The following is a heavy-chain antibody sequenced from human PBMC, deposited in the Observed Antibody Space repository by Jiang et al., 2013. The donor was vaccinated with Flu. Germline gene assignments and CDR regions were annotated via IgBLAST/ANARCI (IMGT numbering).Heavy chain of an antibody. CDR2: IYHGGSV. CDR1: GGSVVSKNW. Sequence: QLVESGPGLVKPSGTLSLTCAVSGGSVVSKNWWSWVRQPPKKGLEWIGEIYHGGSVNSNPSLRSRLTISVDKSNNQFSLTLTSVTAADTAVYYCARSLGGSDVWGPGTTVTVSS. J-gene: IGHJ6*02. CDR3: ARSLGGSDV. D-gene: IGHD1-26*01. V-gene: IGHV4-4*02.